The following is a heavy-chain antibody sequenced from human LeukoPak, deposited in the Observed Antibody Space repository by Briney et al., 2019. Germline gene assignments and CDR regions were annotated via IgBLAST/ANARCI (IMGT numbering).Heavy chain of an antibody. CDR1: GDSISTSSYY. CDR2: IYYSGST. J-gene: IGHJ4*02. V-gene: IGHV4-39*01. Sequence: SETLSLTCTVSGDSISTSSYYWGWIRQPPGKGLEWLGSIYYSGSTYYNPPLKSRVTISVDTSKNQFSLNLYSVTAADTAVSYCARSYYYDYRQIDYWGQGTLVTVSS. CDR3: ARSYYYDYRQIDY. D-gene: IGHD3-22*01.